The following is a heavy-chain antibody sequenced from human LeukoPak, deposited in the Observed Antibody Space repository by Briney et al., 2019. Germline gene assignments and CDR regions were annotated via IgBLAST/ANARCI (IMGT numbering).Heavy chain of an antibody. CDR1: GFTFSSYS. D-gene: IGHD5-12*01. J-gene: IGHJ6*03. CDR3: AREWIYYMDV. Sequence: GGSLRLSCAASGFTFSSYSMNWVRQAPGKGLDWVSSISTSSSYIYYADSVRGRLTISRDNDKNSVYLQMNSLRAEDTAVYYCAREWIYYMDVWGKGTTVTVSS. V-gene: IGHV3-21*01. CDR2: ISTSSSYI.